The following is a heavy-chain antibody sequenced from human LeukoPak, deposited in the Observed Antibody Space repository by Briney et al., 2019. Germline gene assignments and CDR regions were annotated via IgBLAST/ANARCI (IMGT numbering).Heavy chain of an antibody. D-gene: IGHD6-19*01. CDR1: GGSISSYY. V-gene: IGHV4-59*08. J-gene: IGHJ6*02. CDR3: ARHSSGWSKYYYYYGMDV. Sequence: SETLSLTCTVSGGSISSYYWSWIRQPPGKGLEWIGYIYYSGSTNYNPSLKSRVTISVDTSKNQFSLKLSSVTAADTAVYYCARHSSGWSKYYYYYGMDVWGQGTTVTASS. CDR2: IYYSGST.